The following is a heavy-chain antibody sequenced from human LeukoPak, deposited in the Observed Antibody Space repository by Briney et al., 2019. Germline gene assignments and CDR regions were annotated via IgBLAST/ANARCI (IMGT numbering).Heavy chain of an antibody. Sequence: SETLSLTCTVSGGSISSSSYYWGWIRQPPGKGLEWIGSLYFGGSTYYNASLKSRITISVDTSMNQFSLRLTSVTAADTAIYYCGRHRGLWVGELWGQGTLVTVSS. J-gene: IGHJ4*02. D-gene: IGHD3-10*01. CDR3: GRHRGLWVGEL. CDR2: LYFGGST. V-gene: IGHV4-39*01. CDR1: GGSISSSSYY.